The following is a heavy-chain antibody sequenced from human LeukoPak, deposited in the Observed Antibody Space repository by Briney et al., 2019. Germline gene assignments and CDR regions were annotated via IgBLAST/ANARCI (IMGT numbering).Heavy chain of an antibody. D-gene: IGHD1-26*01. CDR1: GFTFSNYV. CDR3: ARGGPYHQTVGGALDY. Sequence: GGSLRLSCAASGFTFSNYVMNWVRQAPGKGLEWVSGISGSGSGTYYADSVKGRFTISRDKSNNTFYLQMNSLRAEDTALYYCARGGPYHQTVGGALDYWGQGTPVTVSS. J-gene: IGHJ4*02. CDR2: ISGSGSGT. V-gene: IGHV3-23*01.